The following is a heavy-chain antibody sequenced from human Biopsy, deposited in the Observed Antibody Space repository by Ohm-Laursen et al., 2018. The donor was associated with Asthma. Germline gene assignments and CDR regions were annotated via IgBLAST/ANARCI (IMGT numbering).Heavy chain of an antibody. V-gene: IGHV3-21*06. CDR3: ARTFHFWGSYHAEHYQL. D-gene: IGHD3-3*02. Sequence: SLRLSCAASGFTFSHYNMNWVRQAPGKGLEWVSSITDTSRYIKYADSVRGRFTISRDNAKNSLYLQMNSLRAEDTAVYYCARTFHFWGSYHAEHYQLWGQGTLVTVPS. CDR1: GFTFSHYN. J-gene: IGHJ1*01. CDR2: ITDTSRYI.